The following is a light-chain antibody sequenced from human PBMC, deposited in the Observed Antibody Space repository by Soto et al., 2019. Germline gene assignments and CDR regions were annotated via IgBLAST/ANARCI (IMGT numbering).Light chain of an antibody. CDR2: EVS. V-gene: IGLV2-23*02. CDR1: SSDVGSYNL. J-gene: IGLJ3*02. CDR3: CSYTGSTTVV. Sequence: QSALTQPASGSGSPGQSITISCTGTSSDVGSYNLVSWYQQPPGKGPKLLIYEVSKRPSGVSDRFSGSKSGNTASLTISGLQAEDEADYYCCSYTGSTTVVFGGGTKLTVL.